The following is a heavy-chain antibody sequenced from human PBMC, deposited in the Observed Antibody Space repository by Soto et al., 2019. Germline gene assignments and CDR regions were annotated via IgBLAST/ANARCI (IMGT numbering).Heavy chain of an antibody. V-gene: IGHV3-23*01. CDR3: AKGVDSVVVPAAVLGYYYGMDV. CDR1: GFTFSSYA. J-gene: IGHJ6*02. D-gene: IGHD2-2*01. CDR2: ISGSGGST. Sequence: EVQLLESGGGLVQPGGSLRLSCAASGFTFSSYAMIWVRQAPGKGLECVSGISGSGGSTYYADSVKGRFTISRDNSKKTLYLQINSLRVEDTAVYYCAKGVDSVVVPAAVLGYYYGMDVWGQGTTVTVSS.